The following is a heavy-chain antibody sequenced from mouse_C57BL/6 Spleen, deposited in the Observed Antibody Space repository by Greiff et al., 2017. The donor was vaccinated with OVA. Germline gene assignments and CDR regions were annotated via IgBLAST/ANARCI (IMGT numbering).Heavy chain of an antibody. CDR2: ISYDGSN. V-gene: IGHV3-6*01. CDR3: ARDANWDAMDY. Sequence: VQLKESGPGLVKPSQSLSLTCSVTGYSITSGYYWNWIRQFPGNKLEWMGYISYDGSNNYNPSLKNRISITRDTSKNQFFLKLNSVTTEDTATYYCARDANWDAMDYWGQGTSVTVSS. J-gene: IGHJ4*01. D-gene: IGHD4-1*01. CDR1: GYSITSGYY.